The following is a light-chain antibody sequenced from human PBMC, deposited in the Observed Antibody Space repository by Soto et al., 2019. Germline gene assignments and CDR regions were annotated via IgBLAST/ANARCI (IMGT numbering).Light chain of an antibody. CDR2: DVS. CDR3: SSYTSSSTHVV. V-gene: IGLV2-14*01. CDR1: SSDVGGYNY. Sequence: QSALTQPASVSVSPGQSITISCTGTSSDVGGYNYVSWYQQHPGKAPQLMIYDVSNRPSGVSNRFSGSKSGNTASLTISGLQAEDEADYYCSSYTSSSTHVVFGGGTKVTVL. J-gene: IGLJ2*01.